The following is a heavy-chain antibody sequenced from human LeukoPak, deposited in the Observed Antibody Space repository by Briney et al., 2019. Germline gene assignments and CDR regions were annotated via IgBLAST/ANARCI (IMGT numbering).Heavy chain of an antibody. CDR3: ARAHPPRFTYYDILTGPREAFDI. D-gene: IGHD3-9*01. V-gene: IGHV1-69*01. CDR1: GGTFSSYA. CDR2: IIPIFGTA. Sequence: SVKVSCKASGGTFSSYAISWVRQAPGQGLEWMGGIIPIFGTANYAQKFQGRVTITADESTSTAYMELSSLRSEDTAVYYCARAHPPRFTYYDILTGPREAFDIWGQGTMVTVSS. J-gene: IGHJ3*02.